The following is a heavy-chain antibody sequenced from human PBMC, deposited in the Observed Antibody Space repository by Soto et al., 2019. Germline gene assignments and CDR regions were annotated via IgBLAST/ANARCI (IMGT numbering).Heavy chain of an antibody. CDR3: ATDTIAVAGFDY. J-gene: IGHJ4*02. V-gene: IGHV1-24*01. Sequence: ASVKVSCKVSGYTLTELSMHWMRQAPGKGLEWMGGFDPEDGETIYAQKFQGRVTMTEDTSTDTAYMELSSLRSEDTAVYYCATDTIAVAGFDYWGQGTLVTVSS. CDR2: FDPEDGET. CDR1: GYTLTELS. D-gene: IGHD6-19*01.